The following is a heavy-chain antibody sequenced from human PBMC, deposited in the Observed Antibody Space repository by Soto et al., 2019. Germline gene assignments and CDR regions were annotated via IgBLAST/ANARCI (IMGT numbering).Heavy chain of an antibody. Sequence: EVQLVETGGGLIQPGGSLRLSCVASGFSVSVNYISWVRQAPGKGLEWKGLEWASIIHADGDTYYADSVRGRFTISRDNSKNTVSLQMNSLTAEDTAVYYCTSKAVTEKFDPWGQGTLVTVSS. D-gene: IGHD2-21*02. CDR3: TSKAVTEKFDP. CDR2: IHADGDT. V-gene: IGHV3-53*02. J-gene: IGHJ5*02. CDR1: GFSVSVNY.